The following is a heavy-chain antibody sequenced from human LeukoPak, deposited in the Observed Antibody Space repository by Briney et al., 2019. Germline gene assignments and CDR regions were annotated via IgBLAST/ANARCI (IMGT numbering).Heavy chain of an antibody. CDR3: ARVPGDGSDY. CDR2: ISAYNGNT. J-gene: IGHJ4*02. V-gene: IGHV1-18*01. Sequence: WVRQAPGQGLEWMGWISAYNGNTNYAQKLQGRVTMTTDTSTSTAYMELRSLRSDDTAVYYCARVPGDGSDYWGQGTLVTVSS. D-gene: IGHD1-26*01.